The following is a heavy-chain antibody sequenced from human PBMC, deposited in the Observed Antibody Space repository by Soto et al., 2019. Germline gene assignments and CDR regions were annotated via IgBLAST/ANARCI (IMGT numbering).Heavy chain of an antibody. CDR2: IVNDGSST. V-gene: IGHV3-74*03. D-gene: IGHD3-16*01. Sequence: HPGGSLRLSCAASGFTFSDYWMHWVRQAPGKGLEWISRIVNDGSSTTYADSVKGRFTISRDNAKNTLYLQMNSLRVEDTAVYFCARETRGTYYDDYWDQGTLVTVSS. CDR1: GFTFSDYW. J-gene: IGHJ4*02. CDR3: ARETRGTYYDDY.